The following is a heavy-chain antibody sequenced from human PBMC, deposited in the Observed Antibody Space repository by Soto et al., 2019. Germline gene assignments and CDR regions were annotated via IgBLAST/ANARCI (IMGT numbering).Heavy chain of an antibody. V-gene: IGHV1-2*04. CDR2: INPNSGGT. CDR3: ARVGWERQPWGAFDI. D-gene: IGHD1-26*01. J-gene: IGHJ3*02. CDR1: GYTFTGYY. Sequence: QVQLVQSGAEVKKPGASVKVSCKASGYTFTGYYLHWVRRAPGQGLAWMGWINPNSGGTNYAQKFQGWVTMTRDTAISTACMELSRLRSDDTAVYYCARVGWERQPWGAFDIWGQGTMVTVSS.